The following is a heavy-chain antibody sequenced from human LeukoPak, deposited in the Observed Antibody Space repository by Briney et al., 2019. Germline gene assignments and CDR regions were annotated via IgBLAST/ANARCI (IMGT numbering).Heavy chain of an antibody. CDR1: GYSFTSYW. D-gene: IGHD3-10*01. CDR2: IYPGDSDT. V-gene: IGHV5-51*01. CDR3: ATPPRGSPVGFDI. J-gene: IGHJ3*02. Sequence: PGESLKISCKGSGYSFTSYWIGWVRQMPGKGLEWMGIIYPGDSDTRYSPSFQGQVTISANKSINTAYLQWSSLKASDTAMYYCATPPRGSPVGFDIWGQGTMVTVSS.